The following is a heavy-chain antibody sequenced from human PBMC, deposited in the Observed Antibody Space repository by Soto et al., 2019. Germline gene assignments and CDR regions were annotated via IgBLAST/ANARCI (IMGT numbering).Heavy chain of an antibody. CDR1: GDSISTDKW. D-gene: IGHD2-15*01. J-gene: IGHJ3*01. CDR3: AKNPCGGGRCDTAFYV. V-gene: IGHV4-4*02. Sequence: QVQLQESGPGLVKPSETLSLTCTVSGDSISTDKWWSWVRQPPGKGLEWIGEIWHGGNTNYSPSLKSRVTLSLDKSNNQFSLRLTSVTAADTAVYYCAKNPCGGGRCDTAFYVWGQGTTVTVSP. CDR2: IWHGGNT.